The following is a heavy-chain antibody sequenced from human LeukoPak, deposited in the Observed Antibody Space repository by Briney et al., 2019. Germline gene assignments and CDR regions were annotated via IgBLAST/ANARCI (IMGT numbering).Heavy chain of an antibody. CDR3: AKARVVELDAFDI. Sequence: PGRSLRLSCAASGFTFSSYGIHWVRQAPGKGLEWVAVIWYDGSKKYYADSVKGRFTISRDNSKNTLYLQMNSLRAEDTAVYSCAKARVVELDAFDIWGQGTLVTVSS. CDR2: IWYDGSKK. CDR1: GFTFSSYG. J-gene: IGHJ3*02. D-gene: IGHD1-7*01. V-gene: IGHV3-33*06.